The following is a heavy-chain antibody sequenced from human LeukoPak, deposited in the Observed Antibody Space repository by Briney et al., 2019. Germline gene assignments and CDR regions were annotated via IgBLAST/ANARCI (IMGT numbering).Heavy chain of an antibody. Sequence: SETLSLTCTVSGDSITSDPYYWSWVRQPAGGGLEWIGRIASSGSTDYNASFKSRVFMSVDTSKNQFSLKLTSVTAADTAVYYCARDREVRYSGYDLGYYFDYWGQGTLVTVSS. V-gene: IGHV4-61*02. CDR1: GDSITSDPYY. CDR2: IASSGST. CDR3: ARDREVRYSGYDLGYYFDY. J-gene: IGHJ4*02. D-gene: IGHD5-12*01.